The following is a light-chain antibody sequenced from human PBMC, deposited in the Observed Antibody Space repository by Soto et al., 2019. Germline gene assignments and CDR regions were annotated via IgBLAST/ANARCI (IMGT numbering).Light chain of an antibody. CDR3: SSYAGNNIYYV. CDR1: SNDVGGYNF. Sequence: QSALTQPPSASGSPGQPVTISCTGTSNDVGGYNFVSWYQQHPGKAPKLMIFEVSKRPSGVPDRFSGSKSGSTASLTVSGLQAEDEADYYCSSYAGNNIYYVFGTGTKVTVL. CDR2: EVS. V-gene: IGLV2-8*01. J-gene: IGLJ1*01.